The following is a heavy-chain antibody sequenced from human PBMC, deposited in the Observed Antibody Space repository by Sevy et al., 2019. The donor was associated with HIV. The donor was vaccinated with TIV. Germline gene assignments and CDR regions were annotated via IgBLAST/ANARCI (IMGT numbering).Heavy chain of an antibody. D-gene: IGHD2-21*02. J-gene: IGHJ1*01. Sequence: GGSLRLSCAASGFTFDDYTMHWVRQAPGKGLEWVSLINWNGDDTYYAHSVKGRFTISRDNSRNSLYLQMNSLRTEDTALYYCAKERNCGRDCLYFQHWGQGTLVTVSS. CDR3: AKERNCGRDCLYFQH. CDR1: GFTFDDYT. CDR2: INWNGDDT. V-gene: IGHV3-43*01.